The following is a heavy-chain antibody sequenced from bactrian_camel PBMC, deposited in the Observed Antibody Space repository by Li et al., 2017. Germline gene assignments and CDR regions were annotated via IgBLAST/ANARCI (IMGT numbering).Heavy chain of an antibody. Sequence: HVQLVESGGGSVQAGGSLRLSCVFSGGSDNFRFMAWFRQGPGKEREFVSGIDSDGSTSYANSVKGRFTISKDNAKNTLYLQMNSLKPEDTAMYFCAIDEGFRLLGQQGWIEERFFTHWGQGTQVTVS. CDR2: IDSDGST. CDR1: GGSDNFRF. J-gene: IGHJ4*01. V-gene: IGHV3S53*01. CDR3: AIDEGFRLLGQQGWIEERFFTH. D-gene: IGHD1*01.